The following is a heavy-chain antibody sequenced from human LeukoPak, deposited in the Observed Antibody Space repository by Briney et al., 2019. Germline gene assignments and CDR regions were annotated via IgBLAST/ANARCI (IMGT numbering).Heavy chain of an antibody. CDR2: FSSSSSYI. Sequence: GGSLRLSCAASGFTFSHYSMNWVRQAPGKGLEWVSSFSSSSSYIYYADSVKGRFTISRDNAKNSLYLQMNSLRAEDTAVYYCARGSRMVATMNLVSLGQGTLVSVSS. D-gene: IGHD5-12*01. CDR1: GFTFSHYS. J-gene: IGHJ4*02. CDR3: ARGSRMVATMNLVS. V-gene: IGHV3-21*01.